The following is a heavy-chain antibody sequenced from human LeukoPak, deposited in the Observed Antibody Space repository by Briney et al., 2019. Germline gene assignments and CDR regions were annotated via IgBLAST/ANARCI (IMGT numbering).Heavy chain of an antibody. CDR3: ARSDGYGLVGI. Sequence: PSETLSLTCRVSGVSISSGSNYWGWVRQPPGKTLEWIGSIYSSGSTYYNSSLKSRVIILIDTAKNHFSLNLSSVTAADTAVYYCARSDGYGLVGIWGQGTMVTVSS. V-gene: IGHV4-39*07. CDR1: GVSISSGSNY. D-gene: IGHD3-10*01. CDR2: IYSSGST. J-gene: IGHJ3*02.